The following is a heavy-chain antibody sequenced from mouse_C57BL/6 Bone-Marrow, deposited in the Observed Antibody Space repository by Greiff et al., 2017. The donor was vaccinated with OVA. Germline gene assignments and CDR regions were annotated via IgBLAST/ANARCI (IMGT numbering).Heavy chain of an antibody. CDR2: ISDGGSYT. V-gene: IGHV5-4*01. CDR1: GFTFSSYA. J-gene: IGHJ2*01. D-gene: IGHD2-3*01. Sequence: EVHLVESGGGLVKPGGSLKLSCAASGFTFSSYAMSWVRQTPEKRLEWVATISDGGSYTYYPDNVKGRFTISRDNAKNNLYLQMSHLKSEDTAMYDCAREGYDGYYLFFDYWGQGTTLTVSS. CDR3: AREGYDGYYLFFDY.